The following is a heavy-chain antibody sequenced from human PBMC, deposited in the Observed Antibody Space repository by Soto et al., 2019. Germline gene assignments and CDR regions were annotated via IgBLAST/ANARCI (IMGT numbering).Heavy chain of an antibody. J-gene: IGHJ4*02. CDR2: IHHSGRT. Sequence: SETLSLTCALYGGSFDGYYWSWVRQSPGKGLEWIGEIHHSGRTKYNPSLKSRVSLSVDTSTKHFSLRLTSVTAADRGVYYCARGVDSWSGYLFWGQGTPVTVS. CDR1: GGSFDGYY. CDR3: ARGVDSWSGYLF. V-gene: IGHV4-34*01. D-gene: IGHD3-3*01.